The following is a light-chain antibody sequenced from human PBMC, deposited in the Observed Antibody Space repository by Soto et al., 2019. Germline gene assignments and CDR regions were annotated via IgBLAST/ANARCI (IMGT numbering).Light chain of an antibody. CDR1: QSLLQSNGYNC. Sequence: EIVMTQSPLSLPVTPGEPASISCRSSQSLLQSNGYNCLDWYLQKPGQSPQLLIYLGSNRASGVPDRFSGSGSGTDFTLKISRVEAEDVGVYYCMQALQSPLTFGGGTKVEIK. V-gene: IGKV2-28*01. CDR3: MQALQSPLT. CDR2: LGS. J-gene: IGKJ4*01.